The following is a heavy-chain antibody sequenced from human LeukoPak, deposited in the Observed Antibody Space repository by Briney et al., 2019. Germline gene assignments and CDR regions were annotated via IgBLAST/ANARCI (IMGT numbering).Heavy chain of an antibody. V-gene: IGHV1-2*02. D-gene: IGHD3-22*01. Sequence: ASVKVSCKASGYTFTDYYIHWVRQAPGQGLEWMGWINLNSGGTKYAQQFQGRVTMTRDTSISTPYMELSRLTSDDTAVYYCARGRGARYYDNSGLYYFDYWGQGTLVTVSS. CDR1: GYTFTDYY. CDR2: INLNSGGT. J-gene: IGHJ4*02. CDR3: ARGRGARYYDNSGLYYFDY.